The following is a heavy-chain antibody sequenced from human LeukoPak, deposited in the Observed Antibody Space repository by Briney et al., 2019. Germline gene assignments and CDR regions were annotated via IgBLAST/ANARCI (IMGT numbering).Heavy chain of an antibody. Sequence: GGSLRLSCAASGFTFSTYWMSWVRQPPGKGLEWVANIKADGSEKHYVDSVKGRFTVSRDNAKNSLYVQMNSLRVEDTAVYYCVRAGGSSWSDYWGQGTLVTVSX. CDR3: VRAGGSSWSDY. CDR2: IKADGSEK. D-gene: IGHD6-13*01. CDR1: GFTFSTYW. V-gene: IGHV3-7*01. J-gene: IGHJ4*02.